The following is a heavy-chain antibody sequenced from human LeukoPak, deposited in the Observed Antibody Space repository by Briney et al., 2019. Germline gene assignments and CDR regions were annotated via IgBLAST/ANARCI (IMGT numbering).Heavy chain of an antibody. D-gene: IGHD6-19*01. CDR3: ARHIAVAGPKFDY. Sequence: PSETLSLTCTVSGGSISRYYWSWIRQPPGKGLEWIGYIYYSGSTNYNPSLKSRVTISVDTSKNQFSLKLSSVTAADTAVYYCARHIAVAGPKFDYWGQGTLVTVSS. J-gene: IGHJ4*02. V-gene: IGHV4-59*08. CDR1: GGSISRYY. CDR2: IYYSGST.